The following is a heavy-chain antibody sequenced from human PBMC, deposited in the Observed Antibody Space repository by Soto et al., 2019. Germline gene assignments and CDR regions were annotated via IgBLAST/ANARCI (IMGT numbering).Heavy chain of an antibody. Sequence: QVQLVESGGGVVQPGSSLRLSCAASGFTFSSYGMHWVRQAPGKGLEWVAVIWYDGSNKYYADSVKGRFTISRDNSKNTLYLQMNSLRAEDTAVYYCAREGLGGSPYTYYFDYWGQGTLVTVSS. CDR2: IWYDGSNK. J-gene: IGHJ4*02. D-gene: IGHD3-16*01. CDR3: AREGLGGSPYTYYFDY. CDR1: GFTFSSYG. V-gene: IGHV3-33*01.